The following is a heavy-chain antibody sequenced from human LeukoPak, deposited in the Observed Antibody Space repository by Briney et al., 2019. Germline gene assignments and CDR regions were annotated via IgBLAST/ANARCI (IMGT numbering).Heavy chain of an antibody. CDR2: IKSDGSST. J-gene: IGHJ4*02. CDR1: GFTFSDFW. V-gene: IGHV3-74*01. Sequence: PGGSLRLSCAASGFTFSDFWMNWVRQAPGKGLVWVSRIKSDGSSTSYADSVKGRFTISRDNAKNTLYLQMSSLRVEDTAVYYCARDRGNDYFDSWGQGTLVTVSS. CDR3: ARDRGNDYFDS.